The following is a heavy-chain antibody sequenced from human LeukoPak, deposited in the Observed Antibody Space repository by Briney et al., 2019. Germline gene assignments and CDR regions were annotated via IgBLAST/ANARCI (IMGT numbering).Heavy chain of an antibody. Sequence: ASVKVSCKASGGTFSNYAISWVRQAPGQGLEWMGGIIPLFDTADYAQKFQGRLTITADESTSTAYMELSSLRPEDTAVYYCARDLVGSHTGYSSGAWDYWGQGTLVTVSS. J-gene: IGHJ4*02. CDR3: ARDLVGSHTGYSSGAWDY. CDR2: IIPLFDTA. D-gene: IGHD3-9*01. V-gene: IGHV1-69*13. CDR1: GGTFSNYA.